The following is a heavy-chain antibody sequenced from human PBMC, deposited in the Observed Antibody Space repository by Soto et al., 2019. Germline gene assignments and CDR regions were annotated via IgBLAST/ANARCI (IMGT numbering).Heavy chain of an antibody. Sequence: QVQLVQSGAEVKKPGSSVKVSCKASGGTFSSYTISWVRQAPGQGLEWMGRIIPILGIANYAQKFQGRVTIXADKSTSTAYMXLXXLRSEDTAVYYCARGXXXXXXGTENWFDPWGQGTLVTVSS. CDR3: ARGXXXXXXGTENWFDP. CDR1: GGTFSSYT. D-gene: IGHD6-13*01. J-gene: IGHJ5*02. CDR2: IIPILGIA. V-gene: IGHV1-69*02.